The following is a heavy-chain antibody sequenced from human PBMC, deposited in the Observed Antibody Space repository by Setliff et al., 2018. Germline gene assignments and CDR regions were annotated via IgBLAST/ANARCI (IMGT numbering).Heavy chain of an antibody. D-gene: IGHD2-2*01. CDR1: GFTFGDYA. CDR3: TYYCSSTSCYRDLDWFDP. V-gene: IGHV3-49*04. Sequence: GGSLRLSCTASGFTFGDYAMSWVRQAPGKGLEWVGFIRSKAYGGTTEYAASVKGRFTISRDDSKSIAYLQMNSLKTEDTAVYCCTYYCSSTSCYRDLDWFDPWGQGTLVTV. J-gene: IGHJ5*02. CDR2: IRSKAYGGTT.